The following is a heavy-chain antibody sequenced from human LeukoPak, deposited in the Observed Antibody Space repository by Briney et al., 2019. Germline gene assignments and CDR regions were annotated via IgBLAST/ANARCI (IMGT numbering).Heavy chain of an antibody. D-gene: IGHD1-1*01. J-gene: IGHJ4*02. CDR1: GFTFSSFV. CDR3: ATRGTSATKYFAD. CDR2: ITAGGSNT. V-gene: IGHV3-23*01. Sequence: GGSLRLSCGASGFTFSSFVMSWVRQTPGKGLEWGATITAGGSNTYYADSVKGRFTISRDNSKNTLHLQMNSLRAEDTAVYYCATRGTSATKYFADWGQGTLVSVSS.